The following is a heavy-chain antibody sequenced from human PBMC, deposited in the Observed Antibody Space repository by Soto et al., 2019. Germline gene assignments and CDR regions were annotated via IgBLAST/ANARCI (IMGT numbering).Heavy chain of an antibody. CDR2: ISYDGNQK. D-gene: IGHD3-22*01. Sequence: QVQLVESGGGVVQPGRSLRLSCAASGFTFSTYAMHWVRQAAGKGLEWVAKISYDGNQKYYADFVTGRFTIYRDNSNNTLNLQMNSLRAEDTAVSYCPRSQVYNSSCYYFDFWGQGTLVTVSS. J-gene: IGHJ4*02. V-gene: IGHV3-30-3*01. CDR3: PRSQVYNSSCYYFDF. CDR1: GFTFSTYA.